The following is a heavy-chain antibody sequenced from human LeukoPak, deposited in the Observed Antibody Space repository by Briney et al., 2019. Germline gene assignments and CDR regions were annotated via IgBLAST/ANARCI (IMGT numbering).Heavy chain of an antibody. CDR3: ARAGVDSRGYYEGFDY. Sequence: PGGSLRLSCAASGFTFSDYYMGWIRQAPGKGLEWVSYITSSGSSLYYADSVKGRFTISRDNAKNSLYLQMNSLRVEDTAVYYCARAGVDSRGYYEGFDYWGQGTLVTVSS. CDR1: GFTFSDYY. V-gene: IGHV3-11*04. D-gene: IGHD3-22*01. CDR2: ITSSGSSL. J-gene: IGHJ4*02.